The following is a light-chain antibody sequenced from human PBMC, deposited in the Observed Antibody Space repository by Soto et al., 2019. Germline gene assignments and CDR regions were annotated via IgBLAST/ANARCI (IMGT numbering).Light chain of an antibody. CDR3: QHYVNSPPYT. Sequence: EIVMTQSPATLSVSPGERATLSCRASQSVSSRLAWYQQKLGQAPRLLIYGASTRATGIPARFSGSGSGTDFTLTISRLEPEDFAVYYCQHYVNSPPYTFGQGTKLEIK. V-gene: IGKV3-15*01. J-gene: IGKJ2*01. CDR2: GAS. CDR1: QSVSSR.